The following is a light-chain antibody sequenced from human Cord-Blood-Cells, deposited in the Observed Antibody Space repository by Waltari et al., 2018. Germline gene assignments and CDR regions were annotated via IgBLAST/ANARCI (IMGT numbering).Light chain of an antibody. CDR3: QQYDKLSWT. CDR1: QDISNY. CDR2: DAA. V-gene: IGKV1-33*01. J-gene: IGKJ1*01. Sequence: DIQMTQSPSSLSASVGDRVTITCQASQDISNYLNWYQQKPGKAPKLLIYDAANLETGVPSRFSGSGSGTDLTFTISSLQPEDIATYYCQQYDKLSWTFGQGNKVEIK.